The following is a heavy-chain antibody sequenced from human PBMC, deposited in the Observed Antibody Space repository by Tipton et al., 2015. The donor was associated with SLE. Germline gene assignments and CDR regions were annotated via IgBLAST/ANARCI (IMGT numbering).Heavy chain of an antibody. CDR2: INHSGST. Sequence: TLSLTCAVYGGSFSGYFWSWIRQPLGKGLEWIGEINHSGSTNYNPSLKSRVTISVDTSKNQFSLKLSSVTAADTAVYYCARERRDGYNQGYFQHLGQGTLVTVSS. CDR3: ARERRDGYNQGYFQH. J-gene: IGHJ1*01. V-gene: IGHV4-34*01. D-gene: IGHD5-24*01. CDR1: GGSFSGYF.